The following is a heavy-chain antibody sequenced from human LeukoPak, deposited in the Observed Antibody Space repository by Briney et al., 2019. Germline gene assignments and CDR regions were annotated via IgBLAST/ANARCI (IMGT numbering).Heavy chain of an antibody. CDR2: IIPIFGTA. J-gene: IGHJ4*02. Sequence: SVKVSCTASGGTFSSYAISWVRQAPGQGLKWMGGIIPIFGTANYAQKFQGRVTITADESTSTAYMELSSLRSEDTAVYYCARGRDTAIEFDYWGQGTLVTVSS. CDR1: GGTFSSYA. CDR3: ARGRDTAIEFDY. D-gene: IGHD5-18*01. V-gene: IGHV1-69*13.